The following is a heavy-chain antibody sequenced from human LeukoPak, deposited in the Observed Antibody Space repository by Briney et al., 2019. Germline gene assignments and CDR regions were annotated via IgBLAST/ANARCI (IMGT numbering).Heavy chain of an antibody. V-gene: IGHV3-48*01. D-gene: IGHD1-26*01. CDR3: AKGEWELLPDAFDI. CDR2: ISSNSRAT. CDR1: GFTFSTYS. Sequence: PGGSLRLSCVASGFTFSTYSFNWVRQAPGKGLEWASYISSNSRATYYADSVRGRFTISRDNAKNSLYLQMNSLRAEDTAVYYCAKGEWELLPDAFDIWGQGTMATVSS. J-gene: IGHJ3*02.